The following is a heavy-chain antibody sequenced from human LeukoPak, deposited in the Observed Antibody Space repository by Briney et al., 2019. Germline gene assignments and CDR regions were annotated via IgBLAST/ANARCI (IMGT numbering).Heavy chain of an antibody. Sequence: GGSLRLSCAASGFTFSDYYMSWIRQAPGKGLEWVAIISYDARNKHHADSVKGRFTISRDNSKNTLYLQMNSLRAEDTAVYYCAKDGSIAAADYYFDYWGQGTLVTVSS. CDR2: ISYDARNK. CDR3: AKDGSIAAADYYFDY. D-gene: IGHD6-13*01. J-gene: IGHJ4*02. CDR1: GFTFSDYY. V-gene: IGHV3-30*18.